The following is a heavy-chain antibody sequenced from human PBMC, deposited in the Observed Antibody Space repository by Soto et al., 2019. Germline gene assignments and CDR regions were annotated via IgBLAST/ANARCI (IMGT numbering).Heavy chain of an antibody. CDR3: ARGQEGVVATH. CDR1: GGSLSGYY. D-gene: IGHD5-12*01. J-gene: IGHJ4*02. CDR2: VKDGGHT. V-gene: IGHV4-34*01. Sequence: QVQLQQWGAGLLKPSETLSLNCAVTGGSLSGYYWSWIRQPPGKGLEWIGEVKDGGHTNYSPSLRGXXTXSXGTSNIQFSLRLNSVTAADTGVYYCARGQEGVVATHWDQGSLVTVSS.